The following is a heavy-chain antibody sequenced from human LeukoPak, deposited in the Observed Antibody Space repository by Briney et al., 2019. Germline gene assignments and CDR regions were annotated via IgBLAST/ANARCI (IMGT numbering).Heavy chain of an antibody. D-gene: IGHD6-13*01. Sequence: PSETLSLTCNVSDYSISSGYFWGWIRQPPGKGLEWIGNIYHSGTTYYNPSLKSRVTISVDTSKNHFSLRLSSVTAADTAVYYCALVAAAGDAFDLWGQGTMVTVSS. CDR3: ALVAAAGDAFDL. V-gene: IGHV4-38-2*02. J-gene: IGHJ3*01. CDR2: IYHSGTT. CDR1: DYSISSGYF.